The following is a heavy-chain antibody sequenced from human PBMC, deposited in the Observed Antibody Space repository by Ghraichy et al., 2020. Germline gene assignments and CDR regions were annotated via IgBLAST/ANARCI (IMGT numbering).Heavy chain of an antibody. Sequence: LSLTCAASGFTVSSNYMSWVRQAPGKGLEWVSVIYSGGSTYYADSVKGRFTISRDNSKNTLYLQMNSLRAEDTAVDYCARGRDFLREADWGQGTLVTVSS. CDR2: IYSGGST. J-gene: IGHJ4*02. D-gene: IGHD5-24*01. V-gene: IGHV3-53*01. CDR1: GFTVSSNY. CDR3: ARGRDFLREAD.